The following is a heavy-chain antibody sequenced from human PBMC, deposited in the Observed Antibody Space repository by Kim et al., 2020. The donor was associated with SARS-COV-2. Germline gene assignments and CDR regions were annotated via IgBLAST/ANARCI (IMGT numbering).Heavy chain of an antibody. CDR3: ARPLRCGGDCYRPTNYYYGMDV. J-gene: IGHJ6*02. CDR1: GFTVSSNY. V-gene: IGHV3-53*01. D-gene: IGHD2-21*02. Sequence: GGSLRLSCAASGFTVSSNYMSWVRQAPGKGLEWVSVIYSGGSTYYADSVKGRFTISRDNSKNTLYLQMNSLRAEDTAVYYCARPLRCGGDCYRPTNYYYGMDVWGQGTTVTVSS. CDR2: IYSGGST.